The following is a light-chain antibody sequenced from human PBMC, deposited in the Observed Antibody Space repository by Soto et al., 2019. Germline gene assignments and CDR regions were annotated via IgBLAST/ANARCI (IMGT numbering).Light chain of an antibody. V-gene: IGKV3-20*01. CDR3: QQYGSSPIYS. J-gene: IGKJ2*03. CDR1: QSVRSSY. CDR2: GAS. Sequence: EIVLTQSPGTLSLSPGERATLSCRASQSVRSSYLAWYQQRPGQAPRLLIYGASSRATGIPDRFSGSGSGTVFTLNISRLEPEDFEVYYCQQYGSSPIYSFGQGTKLEIK.